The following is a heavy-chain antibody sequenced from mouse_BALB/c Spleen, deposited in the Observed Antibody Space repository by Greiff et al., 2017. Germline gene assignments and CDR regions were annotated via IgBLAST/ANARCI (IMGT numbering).Heavy chain of an antibody. CDR2: IWSGGST. CDR1: GFSLTSYG. J-gene: IGHJ4*01. V-gene: IGHV2-2*02. D-gene: IGHD2-4*01. CDR3: ARKEDYDYDALSMDY. Sequence: VKLVESGPGLVQPSQSLSITCTVSGFSLTSYGVHWVRQSPGKGLEWLGVIWSGGSTDYNAAFISRLSISKDNSKSQVFFKMNSLQANDTAIYYCARKEDYDYDALSMDYWGQGTSVTVSS.